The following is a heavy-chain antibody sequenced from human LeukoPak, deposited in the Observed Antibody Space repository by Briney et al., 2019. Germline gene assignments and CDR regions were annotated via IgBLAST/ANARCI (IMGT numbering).Heavy chain of an antibody. CDR1: GGSISSYY. Sequence: SETLSLTCTVSGGSISSYYWSWIRQPPGKGLEWIGYIYYSGSTNYNPSLKSRVTISVDTSKNQFSLKLSSVTAADTAVDYCARYWDIAVAGTGWFDPWGQGTLITVSS. D-gene: IGHD6-19*01. V-gene: IGHV4-59*08. CDR3: ARYWDIAVAGTGWFDP. CDR2: IYYSGST. J-gene: IGHJ5*02.